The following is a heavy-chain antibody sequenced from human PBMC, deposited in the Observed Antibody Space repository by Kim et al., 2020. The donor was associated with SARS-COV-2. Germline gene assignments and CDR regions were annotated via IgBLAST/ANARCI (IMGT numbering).Heavy chain of an antibody. D-gene: IGHD5-18*01. Sequence: DSVKGRFTISRHNSKNTLYLQMNSLRAEDTAVYYCARVKYSYGADAFDIWGQGTMVTVSS. V-gene: IGHV3-53*04. J-gene: IGHJ3*02. CDR3: ARVKYSYGADAFDI.